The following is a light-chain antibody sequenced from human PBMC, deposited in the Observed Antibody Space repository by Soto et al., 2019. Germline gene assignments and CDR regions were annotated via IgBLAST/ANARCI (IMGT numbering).Light chain of an antibody. CDR1: QSVTSRF. J-gene: IGKJ3*01. Sequence: EIVLTQSPGTLSLSPGERATLSCRASQSVTSRFFAWYQHKPGQAPRLLMYGASSRATGIPDRFSGSDSASGTDFTLFISRLEPEDCGVFYCQQNGRSPTFGPGTKVDIK. V-gene: IGKV3-20*01. CDR3: QQNGRSPT. CDR2: GAS.